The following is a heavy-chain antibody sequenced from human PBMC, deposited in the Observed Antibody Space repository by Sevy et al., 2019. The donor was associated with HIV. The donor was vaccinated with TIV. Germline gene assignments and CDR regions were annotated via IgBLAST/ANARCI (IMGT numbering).Heavy chain of an antibody. V-gene: IGHV1-18*01. Sequence: ASVKVSCKASGYTFTSYGISWVRQAPGQGLEWMGWISAYNGNTNYAQKLQGRVTMTTDTSTSTAYMELRSLRSDDTAMYYCARGAIVVVIANPGYFDYWGQGTLVTVSS. D-gene: IGHD2-21*01. CDR3: ARGAIVVVIANPGYFDY. J-gene: IGHJ4*02. CDR2: ISAYNGNT. CDR1: GYTFTSYG.